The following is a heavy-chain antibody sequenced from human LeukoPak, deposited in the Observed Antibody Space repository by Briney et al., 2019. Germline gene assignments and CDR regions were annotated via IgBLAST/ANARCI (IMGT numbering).Heavy chain of an antibody. Sequence: GGSLRLSCAASGFTLSSYAMSWVRQAPGKGLEWVSAISGSGGSTYYADSVKGRFTISRDNSKNTLYLQTNSLRAEDTAVYYCAKVTRLRYFDWLAPLDYWGQGTLVTVSS. CDR2: ISGSGGST. CDR3: AKVTRLRYFDWLAPLDY. CDR1: GFTLSSYA. J-gene: IGHJ4*02. D-gene: IGHD3-9*01. V-gene: IGHV3-23*01.